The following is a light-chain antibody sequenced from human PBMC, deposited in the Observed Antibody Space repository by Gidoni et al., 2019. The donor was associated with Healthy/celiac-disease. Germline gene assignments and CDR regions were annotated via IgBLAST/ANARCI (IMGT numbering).Light chain of an antibody. V-gene: IGKV1-39*01. Sequence: DIQMTQSPSSLSASVGDRVTITCRASQSISSYLNWYQQKPGKAPKLLIYAASSLQSGVPSRFSGSGSGTDFNLTISSLQPEDVATYYCQQRYSTPRGSFGQGTKLEIK. CDR3: QQRYSTPRGS. CDR2: AAS. J-gene: IGKJ2*04. CDR1: QSISSY.